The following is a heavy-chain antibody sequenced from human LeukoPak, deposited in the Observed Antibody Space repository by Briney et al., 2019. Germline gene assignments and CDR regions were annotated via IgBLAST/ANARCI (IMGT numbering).Heavy chain of an antibody. J-gene: IGHJ4*02. CDR2: IYDSGST. CDR1: GGSIRSSYYY. V-gene: IGHV4-39*01. CDR3: ARGRDQYDY. Sequence: SETLSLTCTVSGGSIRSSYYYWGWIRQPPGKGLEWIGSIYDSGSTYYNPSLKSRVTISVDTSKNQFSLKLSSVTAADTAVYYCARGRDQYDYWGRGTLVTVSS. D-gene: IGHD2-2*01.